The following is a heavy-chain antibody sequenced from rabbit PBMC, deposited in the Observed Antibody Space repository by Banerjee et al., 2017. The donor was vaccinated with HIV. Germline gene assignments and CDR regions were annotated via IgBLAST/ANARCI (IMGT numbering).Heavy chain of an antibody. Sequence: QSLEESGGDLVKPGASLTLTCIASGVSFSGDSYMCWVRQAPGKGLEWIACIDAGSSGFTYFANWAKGRFTISKTSSTTVTLQMTSLTAADTATYFRARDTSSSFSSYGMDLWGQGTLVTVS. CDR1: GVSFSGDSY. CDR2: IDAGSSGFT. V-gene: IGHV1S40*01. J-gene: IGHJ6*01. D-gene: IGHD1-1*01. CDR3: ARDTSSSFSSYGMDL.